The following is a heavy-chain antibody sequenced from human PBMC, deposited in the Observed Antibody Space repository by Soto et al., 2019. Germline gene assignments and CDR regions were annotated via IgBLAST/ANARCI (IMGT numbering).Heavy chain of an antibody. CDR1: GGSISSYY. V-gene: IGHV4-59*08. J-gene: IGHJ4*02. D-gene: IGHD2-2*01. Sequence: SETLSLTWTVSGGSISSYYWSWIRQPPGKGLEWIGYIYYSGSTNYNPSLKSRVTISVDTSKNQFSLKLSSVTAADTAVYYCARRCSSTSCYFEFDYWGQGTLVTVSS. CDR2: IYYSGST. CDR3: ARRCSSTSCYFEFDY.